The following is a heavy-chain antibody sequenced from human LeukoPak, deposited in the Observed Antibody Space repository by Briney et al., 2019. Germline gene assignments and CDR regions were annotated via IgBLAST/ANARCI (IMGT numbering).Heavy chain of an antibody. Sequence: GGSLRLSCAASGFSFSDTYINWVRQIPGTGLEWVGLIKNKADRGEIEYAAPVKDRFTISRDDSKNTVYLQMSSLKTEDTAVYYCATESSGSLPYWGQGTLVTVSS. V-gene: IGHV3-15*07. CDR1: GFSFSDTY. J-gene: IGHJ4*02. CDR2: IKNKADRGEI. D-gene: IGHD1-26*01. CDR3: ATESSGSLPY.